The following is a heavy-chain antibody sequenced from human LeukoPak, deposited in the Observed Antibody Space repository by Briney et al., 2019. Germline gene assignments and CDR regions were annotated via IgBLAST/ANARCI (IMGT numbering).Heavy chain of an antibody. CDR1: GFTFSNYW. D-gene: IGHD1-26*01. Sequence: GGSLRLSCAASGFTFSNYWMSWVRQAPGMGLEWVANIKQDANEKYYVDSVKGRFTISRDNAKNTLYLQMNSLRAEDTAVYYCARAQRGSYDYWGQGTLVTVSS. CDR2: IKQDANEK. J-gene: IGHJ4*02. V-gene: IGHV3-7*01. CDR3: ARAQRGSYDY.